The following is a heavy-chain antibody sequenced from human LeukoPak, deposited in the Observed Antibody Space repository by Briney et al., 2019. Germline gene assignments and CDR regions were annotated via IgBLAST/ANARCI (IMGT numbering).Heavy chain of an antibody. Sequence: GGSLRLSCAASGFTFSSYSMNWVRQAPGKGLEWVSYISSSSSTIYYADSVKGRFTISRDNAKNSLYLQMNSLRAEDTAVYYCARGGESSLYYFDYWGQGTLVTVSS. CDR2: ISSSSSTI. CDR3: ARGGESSLYYFDY. J-gene: IGHJ4*02. V-gene: IGHV3-48*01. CDR1: GFTFSSYS. D-gene: IGHD6-13*01.